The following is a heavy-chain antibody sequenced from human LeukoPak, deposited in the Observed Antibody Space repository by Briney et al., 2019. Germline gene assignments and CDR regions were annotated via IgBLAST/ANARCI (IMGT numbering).Heavy chain of an antibody. D-gene: IGHD3-10*01. CDR1: GFTFSSYS. Sequence: GGSLRLSCAASGFTFSSYSMNWVRQAPGKGLEWVSSISSSSSYIYYADSVKGRFTISRDNSKSTLYLQMNSLRVEDTAIYYCTPHSSASGYWGQGTLVTVSS. V-gene: IGHV3-21*04. CDR3: TPHSSASGY. J-gene: IGHJ4*02. CDR2: ISSSSSYI.